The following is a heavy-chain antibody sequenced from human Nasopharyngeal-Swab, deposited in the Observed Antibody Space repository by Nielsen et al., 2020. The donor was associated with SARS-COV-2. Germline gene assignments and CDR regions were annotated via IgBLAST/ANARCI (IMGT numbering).Heavy chain of an antibody. CDR2: ISYDGSNK. J-gene: IGHJ4*02. V-gene: IGHV3-30-3*01. CDR3: ARGGVWFGELGLDY. Sequence: GGSLRLSCAAPGFTFSSFAMHWVRQVPGKGLEWAAVISYDGSNKYYADSVKGRFTISRDNSKNTLYLQMNSLRAEDTAVYYCARGGVWFGELGLDYWGQGTPVTVSS. CDR1: GFTFSSFA. D-gene: IGHD3-10*01.